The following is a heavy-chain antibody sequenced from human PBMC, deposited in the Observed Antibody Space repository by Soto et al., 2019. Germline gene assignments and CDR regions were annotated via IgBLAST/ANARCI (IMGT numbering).Heavy chain of an antibody. J-gene: IGHJ4*02. V-gene: IGHV4-59*08. CDR1: GGSISRYY. D-gene: IGHD3-10*01. CDR3: ARVRRSGTPDEERYFDY. Sequence: SETLSLTCTVSGGSISRYYWSWIRQPPGKGLEWIGYIYYSGSTNYNPSLKSRVTISVDTSKNQFSLKLSSVTAADTAVYYCARVRRSGTPDEERYFDYWGQGTLVTVSS. CDR2: IYYSGST.